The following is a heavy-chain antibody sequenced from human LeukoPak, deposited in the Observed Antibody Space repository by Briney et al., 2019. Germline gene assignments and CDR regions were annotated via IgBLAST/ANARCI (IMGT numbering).Heavy chain of an antibody. D-gene: IGHD3-22*01. J-gene: IGHJ4*02. CDR3: ARSIAFDY. CDR2: IKHDGSEK. CDR1: GFTFSNYW. V-gene: IGHV3-7*01. Sequence: GGSLRLSCVASGFTFSNYWMSWVRQAPGKGLEWVGNIKHDGSEKYYVDSVKGRFTISRDNAKNSLYLQMNSLRAEDTAVYYCARSIAFDYWGQGTLVTVSS.